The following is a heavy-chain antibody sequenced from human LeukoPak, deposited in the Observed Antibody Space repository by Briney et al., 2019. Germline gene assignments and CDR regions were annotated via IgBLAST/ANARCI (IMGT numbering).Heavy chain of an antibody. V-gene: IGHV4-39*01. CDR2: ISFSGST. J-gene: IGHJ1*01. Sequence: KPSETLSLTCTVSGDSISSSRYYWGWIRQPPGKGLEWIGSISFSGSTYYNPSPKSRVTISVHTSKNQFSLRLSSVTAADTAVYYCAGSGWFSPEYFQHWGQGTLVTVSS. CDR1: GDSISSSRYY. CDR3: AGSGWFSPEYFQH. D-gene: IGHD6-19*01.